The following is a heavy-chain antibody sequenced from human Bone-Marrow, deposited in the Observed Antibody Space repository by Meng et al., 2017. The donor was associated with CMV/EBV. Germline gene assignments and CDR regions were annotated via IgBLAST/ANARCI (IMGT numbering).Heavy chain of an antibody. CDR1: GGTLSSYA. D-gene: IGHD5-12*01. CDR2: IIPIFGTA. J-gene: IGHJ4*02. V-gene: IGHV1-69*01. Sequence: QGRRVQAGGWGKKPGALVKVFCKASGGTLSSYAISWVRQAPGQGLEWMGGIIPIFGTANYAQKFQGRVTITADESTSTAYMELSSLRSEDTAVYYCARGGGYDFDYWGQGTLVIVSS. CDR3: ARGGGYDFDY.